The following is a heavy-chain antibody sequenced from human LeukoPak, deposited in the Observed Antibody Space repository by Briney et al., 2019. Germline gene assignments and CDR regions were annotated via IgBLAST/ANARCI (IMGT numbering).Heavy chain of an antibody. CDR3: ARNSHYYDSSGFNY. D-gene: IGHD3-22*01. CDR1: GGSFSAYY. V-gene: IGHV4-34*01. J-gene: IGHJ4*02. CDR2: INHSGST. Sequence: SETLSLTCAVYGGSFSAYYWSWLRQPPGKGLEWIGEINHSGSTNYNPSLKSRVTISVDTSKNQFSLKLRSVTAADTAVYYCARNSHYYDSSGFNYWGQGSLVTVSS.